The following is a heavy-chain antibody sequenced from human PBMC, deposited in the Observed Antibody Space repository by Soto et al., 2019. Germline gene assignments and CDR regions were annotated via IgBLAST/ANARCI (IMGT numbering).Heavy chain of an antibody. V-gene: IGHV3-33*08. J-gene: IGHJ6*02. CDR3: ARDLRKDSNYDMDV. D-gene: IGHD3-22*01. CDR2: IWYDGSNA. CDR1: VFIFSNFG. Sequence: PRQCXGLSWATAVFIFSNFGMRVFRPAPGKGLEWVAVIWYDGSNAVSADSVKGRFTISRYNSKNTLYLQMSGLTSEDTDVYYFARDLRKDSNYDMDVWGQGTPVTVSS.